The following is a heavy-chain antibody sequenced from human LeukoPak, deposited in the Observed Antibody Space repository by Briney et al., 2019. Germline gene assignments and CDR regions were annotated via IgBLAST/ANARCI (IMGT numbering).Heavy chain of an antibody. V-gene: IGHV3-64*01. D-gene: IGHD1-26*01. CDR2: ISSNGGST. CDR1: GFTFSSYA. J-gene: IGHJ4*02. Sequence: GGSLRLSCAASGFTFSSYAMHWVRQAPGKGLEYVSAISSNGGSTFYANSVKGRFTISRDNSKSTLYLQMGSLRAEDMAVYYCARATGIVGAPDWGQGTLVTVSS. CDR3: ARATGIVGAPD.